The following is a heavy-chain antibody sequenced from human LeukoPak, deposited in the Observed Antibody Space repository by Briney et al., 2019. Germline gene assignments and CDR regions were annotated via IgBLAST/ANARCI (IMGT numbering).Heavy chain of an antibody. Sequence: PSETLSLTGTVSGGSISSYYWSWIRQPPGKGLEWIGYIYYSGSTNYNPSLKSRVTISVDTSKNQFSLKLSSVTAADTAVYYCARDLRGPLGYFDLWGRGTLVTVSS. V-gene: IGHV4-59*01. D-gene: IGHD3-10*01. CDR2: IYYSGST. CDR1: GGSISSYY. J-gene: IGHJ2*01. CDR3: ARDLRGPLGYFDL.